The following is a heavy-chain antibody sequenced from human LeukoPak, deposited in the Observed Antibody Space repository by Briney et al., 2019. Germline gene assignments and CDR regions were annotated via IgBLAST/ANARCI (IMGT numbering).Heavy chain of an antibody. D-gene: IGHD6-13*01. CDR3: ARGSSSWRNAFDI. Sequence: PGGSLRLSCAASGFTFSSYWMHWVRQAPGKGLVWVSRINNEGTGTSYADSVKGRFTISTDNAKNTLDLQMNSLRAEDTAVYYCARGSSSWRNAFDIWGQGTMVTVSS. J-gene: IGHJ3*02. V-gene: IGHV3-74*01. CDR2: INNEGTGT. CDR1: GFTFSSYW.